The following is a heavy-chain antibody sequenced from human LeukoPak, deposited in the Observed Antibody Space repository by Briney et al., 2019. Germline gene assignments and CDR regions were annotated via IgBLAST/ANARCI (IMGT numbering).Heavy chain of an antibody. Sequence: TGGSLRLSCAASGFTFSSYAMSWVRQAPGKGLEWVSAISGSGGSTYYADSVKGRFIISRDNSKNTLYLQMNSLRAQDTAVYYCATAPYGDYSFDYWGQGTLVTVSS. CDR3: ATAPYGDYSFDY. CDR2: ISGSGGST. CDR1: GFTFSSYA. J-gene: IGHJ4*02. V-gene: IGHV3-23*01. D-gene: IGHD4-17*01.